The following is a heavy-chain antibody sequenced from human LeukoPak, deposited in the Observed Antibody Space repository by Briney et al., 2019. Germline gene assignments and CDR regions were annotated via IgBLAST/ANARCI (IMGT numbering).Heavy chain of an antibody. CDR3: ARARRDSGYYKVDY. CDR2: INHSGSA. Sequence: SETLSLTCAVYAGSLSGSYWSLIRQPPGKGLEWIGEINHSGSANYNPSLKSRVTLSIDKSKNQFSLNVNSVTAADTAVYYCARARRDSGYYKVDYWGQGTLVTVSS. D-gene: IGHD3-3*01. V-gene: IGHV4-34*01. CDR1: AGSLSGSY. J-gene: IGHJ4*02.